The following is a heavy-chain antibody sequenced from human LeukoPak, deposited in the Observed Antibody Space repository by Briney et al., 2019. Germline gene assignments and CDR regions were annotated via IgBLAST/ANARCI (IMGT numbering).Heavy chain of an antibody. V-gene: IGHV5-51*01. D-gene: IGHD3-22*01. J-gene: IGHJ4*02. CDR1: GYSFNTYW. CDR2: IYPGDSDT. Sequence: GESLKISCEASGYSFNTYWIGWVRQMPGKSLEWMGIIYPGDSDTRYSPSFQGQVTISADKSISTAYLQWSSLKTSDTAMYYCARRYHDYSGYSRQFDYWGQGTLVTVSS. CDR3: ARRYHDYSGYSRQFDY.